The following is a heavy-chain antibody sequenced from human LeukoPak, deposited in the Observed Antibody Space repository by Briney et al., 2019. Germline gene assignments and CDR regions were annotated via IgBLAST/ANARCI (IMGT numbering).Heavy chain of an antibody. V-gene: IGHV3-48*01. D-gene: IGHD4-17*01. CDR2: ITSSSDTI. CDR3: ARYDYGDYEDYFYYMDV. Sequence: GSLRLSCAASGFTFSDYEMNWVRQAPGKGLEWVAFITSSSDTISYADSVKGRFTISRDNAKNSLYLQMDGLRAEDTAVYYCARYDYGDYEDYFYYMDVWGKGTAVSVSS. CDR1: GFTFSDYE. J-gene: IGHJ6*03.